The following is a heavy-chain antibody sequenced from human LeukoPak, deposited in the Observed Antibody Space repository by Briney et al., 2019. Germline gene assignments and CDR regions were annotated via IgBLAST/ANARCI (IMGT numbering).Heavy chain of an antibody. CDR3: ARNKLVRGGGVDY. CDR2: IYSGGST. J-gene: IGHJ4*02. V-gene: IGHV3-66*01. Sequence: PGGSLSLFCAASGFPVSSNYMICVRQAPGKGLEWVSVIYSGGSTYYADSVKGRFTISRDNSKNTLYLQMNSLRAEDTAVYYCARNKLVRGGGVDYWGQGTLVTVSS. CDR1: GFPVSSNY. D-gene: IGHD3-10*01.